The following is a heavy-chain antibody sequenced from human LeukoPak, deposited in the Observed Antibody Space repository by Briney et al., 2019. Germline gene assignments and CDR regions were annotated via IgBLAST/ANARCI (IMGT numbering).Heavy chain of an antibody. CDR2: LFSSGST. CDR3: AAYRTSSLYWFFDL. V-gene: IGHV4-59*01. D-gene: IGHD2-2*01. Sequence: PSETLSLTCTVSGASDGSISSYSWSWIRQPPGKGLEWIGYLFSSGSTNYQPSLKSRVTISMDMSKNQFSLKLNSVTAADTAVYYCAAYRTSSLYWFFDLWGRGTLVTVSS. J-gene: IGHJ2*01. CDR1: GASDGSISSYS.